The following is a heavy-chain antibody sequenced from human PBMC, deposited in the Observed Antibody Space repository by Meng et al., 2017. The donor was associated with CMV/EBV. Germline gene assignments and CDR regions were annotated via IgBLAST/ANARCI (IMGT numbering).Heavy chain of an antibody. CDR2: IIPILGIA. D-gene: IGHD4-17*01. V-gene: IGHV1-69*04. CDR1: GGTFSSYT. Sequence: SCKASGGTFSSYTISWVRQAPGQGLEWMGRIIPILGIANYAQKFQGRVTITADKSTSTAYMELSSLRSEDTAVYYCARDRLRQGFDPWGQGTLATVSS. CDR3: ARDRLRQGFDP. J-gene: IGHJ5*02.